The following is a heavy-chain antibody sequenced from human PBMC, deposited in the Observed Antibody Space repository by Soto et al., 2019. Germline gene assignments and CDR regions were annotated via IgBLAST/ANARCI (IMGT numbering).Heavy chain of an antibody. J-gene: IGHJ5*02. CDR2: ISSSGRII. V-gene: IGHV3-11*01. CDR3: AKRVYCSGTSCYVGHWFDP. D-gene: IGHD2-2*01. Sequence: QVQLVESGGGLVKPGGSLRLSCAVSGFTFSDHYMSWIREAPGKGLEWISYISSSGRIISYADSVKGRFTISSDNAKNPLYMQMNSLGAEVTTVYYCAKRVYCSGTSCYVGHWFDPWGQGTLVTVSS. CDR1: GFTFSDHY.